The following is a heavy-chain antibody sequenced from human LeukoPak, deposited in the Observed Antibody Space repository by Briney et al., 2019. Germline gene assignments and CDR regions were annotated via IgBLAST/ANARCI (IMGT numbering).Heavy chain of an antibody. Sequence: AVASLRLSCAASGFTFSSYAMSGLRKAPGKGLEWVSATSGSGGSTYYADSVKGRFTISRDNSKNTLYLQMNSLRAEDTAVYYCAKDSVWFGEPEPDAFDIWGQGTMVTVSS. CDR2: TSGSGGST. D-gene: IGHD3-10*01. V-gene: IGHV3-23*01. CDR1: GFTFSSYA. CDR3: AKDSVWFGEPEPDAFDI. J-gene: IGHJ3*02.